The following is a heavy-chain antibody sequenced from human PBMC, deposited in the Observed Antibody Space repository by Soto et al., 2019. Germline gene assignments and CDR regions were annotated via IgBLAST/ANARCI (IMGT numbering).Heavy chain of an antibody. D-gene: IGHD3-10*01. Sequence: RASVKVSCKASGGTFSSYAISWVRQAPGQGLEWMGGIIPIFGTANYAQKFQGRVTITADESTSTAYMELSSLRSEDTAVYYCARGGAWHGYFDYWGQGTLVTVSS. V-gene: IGHV1-69*13. CDR3: ARGGAWHGYFDY. CDR2: IIPIFGTA. CDR1: GGTFSSYA. J-gene: IGHJ4*02.